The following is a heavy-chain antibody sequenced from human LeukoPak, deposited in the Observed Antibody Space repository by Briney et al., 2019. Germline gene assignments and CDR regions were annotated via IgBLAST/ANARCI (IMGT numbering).Heavy chain of an antibody. D-gene: IGHD3-10*01. CDR2: ISAYNGNT. CDR3: ARVPGRWFGGQGVDY. CDR1: GYTFTSYG. V-gene: IGHV1-18*01. J-gene: IGHJ4*02. Sequence: ASVTVSCTASGYTFTSYGISWVRQAPGQGLEWMGWISAYNGNTNYAQKLQGRVTMTTDTSTSTAYMELRSLRSDDTAVYYCARVPGRWFGGQGVDYWGQGTLVTVSS.